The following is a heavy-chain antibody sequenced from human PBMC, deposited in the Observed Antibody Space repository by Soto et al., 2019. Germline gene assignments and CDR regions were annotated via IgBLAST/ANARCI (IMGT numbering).Heavy chain of an antibody. CDR1: GYTFTSYC. Sequence: GAAVTDSYKASGYTFTSYCISWVRQAPGQGLAWMGWISAYTGTTNYAQKIQGRVTMTTDTSTSTAYMELRSLRSDDTAVYYCARDLIVVVPAAIYYYYYGMDVWGQGTTVTVSS. J-gene: IGHJ6*02. D-gene: IGHD2-2*01. CDR3: ARDLIVVVPAAIYYYYYGMDV. V-gene: IGHV1-18*01. CDR2: ISAYTGTT.